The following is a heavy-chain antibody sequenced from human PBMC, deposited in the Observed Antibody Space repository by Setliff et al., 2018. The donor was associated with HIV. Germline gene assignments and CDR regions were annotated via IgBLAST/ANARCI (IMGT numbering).Heavy chain of an antibody. J-gene: IGHJ3*02. Sequence: PGESLKISCKGSGYSFTSYWIGWVRQMLGKGLEWMGIIYPGDSDTRYSPSFQGQVTISADKSISTAYLQWSSLKASDTAMYYCARRGYCSSTGCPDAFDIWGQGTMVTVSS. V-gene: IGHV5-51*01. CDR2: IYPGDSDT. CDR1: GYSFTSYW. CDR3: ARRGYCSSTGCPDAFDI. D-gene: IGHD2-2*01.